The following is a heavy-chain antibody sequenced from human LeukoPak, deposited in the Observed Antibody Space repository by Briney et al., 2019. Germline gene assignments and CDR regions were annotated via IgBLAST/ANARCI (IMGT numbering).Heavy chain of an antibody. J-gene: IGHJ4*02. CDR2: ISGSSSTI. CDR3: ARSLLLGTSVDN. CDR1: GFTFSSFS. V-gene: IGHV3-48*02. D-gene: IGHD3-22*01. Sequence: GGSLRLSCAASGFTFSSFSMNWVRQAPGKGLEWVSYISGSSSTIYYADSVKGRFTISRDNAKNSLYLQMNSLRDEDTAVYYCARSLLLGTSVDNWGQGTLVTVSS.